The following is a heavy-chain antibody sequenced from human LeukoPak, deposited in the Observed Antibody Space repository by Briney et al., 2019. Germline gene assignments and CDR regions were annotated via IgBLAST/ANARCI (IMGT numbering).Heavy chain of an antibody. D-gene: IGHD5-18*01. V-gene: IGHV5-51*01. J-gene: IGHJ4*02. CDR3: ARSYDGYTYGIDY. CDR1: GYSFTTYW. CDR2: IYPGDSDT. Sequence: GESLKISCKGSGYSFTTYWIGWVRQMPGKGLEWMGLIYPGDSDTRYSPSFQGQVTISADKSVSTAYLQWSSLEASDTAMYFCARSYDGYTYGIDYWGQGTLVTVSS.